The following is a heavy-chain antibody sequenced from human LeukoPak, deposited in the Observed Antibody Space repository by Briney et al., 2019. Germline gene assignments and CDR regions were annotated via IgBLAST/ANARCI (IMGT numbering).Heavy chain of an antibody. CDR2: ISWNSDNI. D-gene: IGHD1-26*01. V-gene: IGHV3-9*01. CDR3: SKDVTAVGATSAFDI. J-gene: IGHJ3*02. Sequence: PGGSLRLSCAASGFTFDDYAIHWVRQAPGRGLEWVSGISWNSDNINYADSVKGRFTISRDNAKNSLYLQMNSPRVEDTALYYCSKDVTAVGATSAFDIWGRGTMVTVSS. CDR1: GFTFDDYA.